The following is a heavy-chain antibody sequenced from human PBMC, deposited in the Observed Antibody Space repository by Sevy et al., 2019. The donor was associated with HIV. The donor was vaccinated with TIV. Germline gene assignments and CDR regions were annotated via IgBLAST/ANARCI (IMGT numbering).Heavy chain of an antibody. V-gene: IGHV3-30*18. D-gene: IGHD1-26*01. CDR1: GFIFSSYG. Sequence: GGSLRLSCAASGFIFSSYGMHWVRQAPGKGLEWVTIISYAVISKYYADSVKGRFTISRDNSENILYLQMNSLRTDDTAVYYCVKGGVTWELLDYWGQGTLVTVSS. CDR3: VKGGVTWELLDY. CDR2: ISYAVISK. J-gene: IGHJ4*02.